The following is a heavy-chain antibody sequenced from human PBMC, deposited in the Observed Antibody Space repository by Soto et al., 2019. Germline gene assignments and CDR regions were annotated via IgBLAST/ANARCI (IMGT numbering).Heavy chain of an antibody. J-gene: IGHJ5*02. CDR3: ASGASRWYPYLFEA. Sequence: QAQVVQSVAEVRKPGSSVKLSCKASEGTFNSYAIAWVLQAPGQGLEWMGGIIPYYNTLNYAQKFQDRVTITADDSTNPVYMELSSLRSDGTGVYLCASGASRWYPYLFEAWGQGAVVTVPS. CDR2: IIPYYNTL. D-gene: IGHD6-13*01. V-gene: IGHV1-69*01. CDR1: EGTFNSYA.